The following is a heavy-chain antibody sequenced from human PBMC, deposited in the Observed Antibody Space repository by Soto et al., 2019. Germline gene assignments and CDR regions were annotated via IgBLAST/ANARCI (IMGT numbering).Heavy chain of an antibody. V-gene: IGHV3-30*18. Sequence: ESGGGVVQPGRSLRLSCAASGFTFSSYGMHWVRQAPGKGLEWVAVISYDGSNKYYADSVKGRFTISRDNSKNTLYLQMNSLRAEDTAVYYCAKDRGSGSYYDYWGQGTLVTVSS. CDR2: ISYDGSNK. D-gene: IGHD1-26*01. CDR1: GFTFSSYG. CDR3: AKDRGSGSYYDY. J-gene: IGHJ4*02.